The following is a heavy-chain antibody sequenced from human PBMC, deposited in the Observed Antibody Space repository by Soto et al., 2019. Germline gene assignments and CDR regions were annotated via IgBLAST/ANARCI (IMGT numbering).Heavy chain of an antibody. V-gene: IGHV4-59*01. CDR1: GGSISSYY. CDR2: IHYNGNT. D-gene: IGHD4-17*01. CDR3: ATLTTVTTNFDF. Sequence: SETLSLTCTVSGGSISSYYWSWIRQPPGKGLEWIGYIHYNGNTNYNPSLKSRVTISVDTSKNQFSLNLSSVTAADTAVYYCATLTTVTTNFDFWGQGTLVTVSS. J-gene: IGHJ4*02.